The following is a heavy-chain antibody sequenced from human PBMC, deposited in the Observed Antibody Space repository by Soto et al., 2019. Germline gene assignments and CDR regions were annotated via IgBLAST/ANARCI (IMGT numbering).Heavy chain of an antibody. D-gene: IGHD3-10*01. CDR3: ATNYGSGSTHFDY. Sequence: QVQLVQSGAEVKKPGSSVRVSCTASGDTFNFYTISWVRQVPGQGPEWMGRIIPMLGMSNYAQKFQGRVTIMADKSTSTVYMNLSGLTSEDTAFYYCATNYGSGSTHFDYWGQGTLVTVSS. CDR2: IIPMLGMS. J-gene: IGHJ4*02. CDR1: GDTFNFYT. V-gene: IGHV1-69*02.